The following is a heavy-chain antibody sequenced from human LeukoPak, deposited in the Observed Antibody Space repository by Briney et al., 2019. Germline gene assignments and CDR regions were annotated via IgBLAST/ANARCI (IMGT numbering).Heavy chain of an antibody. V-gene: IGHV4-59*08. CDR2: IYYSGST. CDR3: ARHPRFGELSEYGMDV. J-gene: IGHJ6*02. CDR1: GGSISSYY. D-gene: IGHD3-10*01. Sequence: SETLSLTCTVSGGSISSYYWSWIRQPPGKGLEWIGYIYYSGSTNYNPSLKSRVTISVDTSKNQFSLQLSSVTAADTAVYYCARHPRFGELSEYGMDVWGQGTTVTVSS.